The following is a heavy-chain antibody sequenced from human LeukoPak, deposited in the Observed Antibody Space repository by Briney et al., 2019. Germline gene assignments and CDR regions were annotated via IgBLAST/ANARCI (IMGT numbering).Heavy chain of an antibody. CDR2: IWYDGSNK. D-gene: IGHD4-23*01. V-gene: IGHV3-33*01. J-gene: IGHJ6*02. Sequence: GKSLRLSCAASGFSFSGHGMHWVRQAPGKGLEWVAVIWYDGSNKYYSESVKGRFTISRDNSNNKLFLQMNSLRAEDTALYYCATANYGGSPFVYGMAVGGQGTTVTVSS. CDR3: ATANYGGSPFVYGMAV. CDR1: GFSFSGHG.